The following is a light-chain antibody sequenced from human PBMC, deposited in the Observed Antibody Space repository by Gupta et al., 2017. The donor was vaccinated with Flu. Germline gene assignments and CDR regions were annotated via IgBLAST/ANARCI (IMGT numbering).Light chain of an antibody. CDR2: AAS. V-gene: IGKV1-6*01. CDR3: LQDYKYPRT. Sequence: AIQMTQSPSSLSASVGDRVTITCRASQGIRNDLGWYQQKPGKAPKLLIYAASSLQSGVPSRFSGRGSGTDFTLTISSLKPEDFATYYCLQDYKYPRTFGGGTKVEIK. J-gene: IGKJ4*01. CDR1: QGIRND.